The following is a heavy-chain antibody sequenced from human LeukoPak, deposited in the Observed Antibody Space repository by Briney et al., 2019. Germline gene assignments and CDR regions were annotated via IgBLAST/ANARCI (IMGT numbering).Heavy chain of an antibody. J-gene: IGHJ4*02. CDR1: GFTFSSYA. D-gene: IGHD4-17*01. CDR2: ISSNGGST. CDR3: ARGDDYGEDFDY. V-gene: IGHV3-64*01. Sequence: GGSLRLSCAASGFTFSSYAMHWVRQAPGKGLEYVSAISSNGGSTYYANSVNGRFTISRDNSKNTLYLQMGSLRAEDMAVYYCARGDDYGEDFDYWGQGTLVTVSS.